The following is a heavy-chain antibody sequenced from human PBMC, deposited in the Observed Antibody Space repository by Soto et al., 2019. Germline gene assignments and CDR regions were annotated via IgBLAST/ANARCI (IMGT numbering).Heavy chain of an antibody. CDR1: GFTFSSYS. CDR3: ARDQVVVVVSAADSGMDV. J-gene: IGHJ6*02. CDR2: ISSSSSYI. D-gene: IGHD2-15*01. V-gene: IGHV3-21*01. Sequence: EVQLVESGGGLVKPGGSLRLSCAASGFTFSSYSMNWVRQAPGKGLAWVSSISSSSSYIYYADSVKGRFTISRDNAKNSLYLQMNSLRAEDTAVYYCARDQVVVVVSAADSGMDVWGQGTTVTVSS.